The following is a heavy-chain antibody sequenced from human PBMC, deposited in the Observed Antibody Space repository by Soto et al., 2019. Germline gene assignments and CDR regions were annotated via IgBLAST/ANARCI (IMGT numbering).Heavy chain of an antibody. D-gene: IGHD2-2*01. J-gene: IGHJ4*02. Sequence: EVQLLESGGGLVQPGESLRLSCAASGFTFSNYAMTWVRQAPGKGLEWVSGITGSSETTYYADSVKGRFTISRDNSKNTVSLQMNGLRAEDSAVYYCARDRARTSCSVWKLWGQGTLVTVSP. CDR1: GFTFSNYA. CDR2: ITGSSETT. CDR3: ARDRARTSCSVWKL. V-gene: IGHV3-23*01.